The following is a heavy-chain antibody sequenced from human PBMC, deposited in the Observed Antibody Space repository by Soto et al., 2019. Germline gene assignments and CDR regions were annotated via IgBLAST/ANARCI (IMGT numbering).Heavy chain of an antibody. CDR1: GGTFSSYA. CDR2: IIPIFGTA. V-gene: IGHV1-69*01. D-gene: IGHD3-3*01. Sequence: QVQLVQSGAEVKKPESSVKVSCKASGGTFSSYAISWVRQAPGQGLEWMGGIIPIFGTANYAQKFQGRVTITADESTSTAYMELSSLRSEDTAVYYCARDRIGGGGFDYYYYGMDVWGQGTTVTVSS. CDR3: ARDRIGGGGFDYYYYGMDV. J-gene: IGHJ6*02.